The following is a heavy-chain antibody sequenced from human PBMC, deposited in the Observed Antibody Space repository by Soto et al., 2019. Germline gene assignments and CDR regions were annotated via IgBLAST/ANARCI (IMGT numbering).Heavy chain of an antibody. CDR3: VKGQDYYDSSGYFYYYGMDV. D-gene: IGHD3-22*01. J-gene: IGHJ6*02. V-gene: IGHV3-64D*06. CDR1: GFTLSSYA. Sequence: PVESLKISCSASGFTLSSYAMHWVRQAPWKGLEYVSAISSNGGSTYYADSVKGRFTISRDNSKNTLYLQMSSLRAEDTAVYYCVKGQDYYDSSGYFYYYGMDVWGQGTTVTVSS. CDR2: ISSNGGST.